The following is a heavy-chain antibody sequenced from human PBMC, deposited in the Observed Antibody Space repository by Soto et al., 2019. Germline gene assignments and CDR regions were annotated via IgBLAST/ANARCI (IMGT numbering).Heavy chain of an antibody. V-gene: IGHV4-34*01. D-gene: IGHD5-12*01. Sequence: QVQLQQWGAGLLKPSETLSLTCAVYGGSFSGYYWSWIRQPPGKGLEWIGEINHSGSTNYNPSLKSRVTISVDTSKNQFSLKLSSVTAADTAVYYCARIEATIVDYWGQGTLVTVSS. J-gene: IGHJ4*02. CDR2: INHSGST. CDR3: ARIEATIVDY. CDR1: GGSFSGYY.